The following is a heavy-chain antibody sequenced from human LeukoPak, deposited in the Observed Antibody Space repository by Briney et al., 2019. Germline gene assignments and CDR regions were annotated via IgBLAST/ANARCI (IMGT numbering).Heavy chain of an antibody. CDR1: GYTFSDYY. Sequence: ASVKVSCKASGYTFSDYYMHWVRQAPGQRHQWMGSINPNSGDTHYAQMFQGRVTMTRDTSINAAYMGLRRVRSDDTAVYYCAKSAQYSSAWFTGCFDYWGQGSLVTVSS. J-gene: IGHJ4*02. D-gene: IGHD4-11*01. CDR2: INPNSGDT. V-gene: IGHV1-2*02. CDR3: AKSAQYSSAWFTGCFDY.